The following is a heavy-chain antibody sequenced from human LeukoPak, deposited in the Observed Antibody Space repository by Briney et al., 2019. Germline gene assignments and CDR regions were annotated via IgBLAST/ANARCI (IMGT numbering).Heavy chain of an antibody. Sequence: SETLSLTCTVSGGSISSYYWSWIRQPPGKGLEWIGYISYSGSTNYNPSLKSRVTISIDTSKNQFSLKLRSVTAADTAIYYCARQGYGILTGYIDAFDIWGQGTMVTVSS. D-gene: IGHD3-9*01. V-gene: IGHV4-59*08. CDR3: ARQGYGILTGYIDAFDI. CDR2: ISYSGST. CDR1: GGSISSYY. J-gene: IGHJ3*02.